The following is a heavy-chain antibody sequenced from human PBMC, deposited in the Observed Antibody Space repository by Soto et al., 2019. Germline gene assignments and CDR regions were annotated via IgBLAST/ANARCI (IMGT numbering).Heavy chain of an antibody. J-gene: IGHJ4*02. D-gene: IGHD2-2*01. CDR3: AAWACVPATAHPAPEVDY. CDR1: GFTFSSYG. CDR2: ISNDGSNK. V-gene: IGHV3-30*03. Sequence: PGGSLRLSCAASGFTFSSYGMHLVRQAPGKGLEWVAFISNDGSNKYYADSVKGRFTISRDNSKNTLSLQMNSLRAEDTAVYYCAAWACVPATAHPAPEVDYWGQGTMVTVSS.